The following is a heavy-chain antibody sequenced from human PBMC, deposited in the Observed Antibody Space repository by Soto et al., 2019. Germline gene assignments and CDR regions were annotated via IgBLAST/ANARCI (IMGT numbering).Heavy chain of an antibody. CDR1: GFTFSSYA. D-gene: IGHD6-19*01. CDR2: IGGSGGST. Sequence: EVQLLESGGGLVQPGGSLRLSCAASGFTFSSYAMSWVRQAPGQGLEWVSAIGGSGGSTYYADSVKGRFTISRDNTKKTPYLQMNSLRAEDTAVYYCARRSSGWYFDYWGQGTLVTVSS. CDR3: ARRSSGWYFDY. J-gene: IGHJ4*02. V-gene: IGHV3-23*01.